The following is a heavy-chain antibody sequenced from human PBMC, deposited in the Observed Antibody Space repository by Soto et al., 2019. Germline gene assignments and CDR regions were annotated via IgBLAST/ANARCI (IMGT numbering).Heavy chain of an antibody. Sequence: ASVKVSCKASGYTFPSSSISRVRQAPVQGLEWMGWISAYNGNTNYAQKLQGRVTMTTDTSTSTAYMELRSLRSDDTAVYYCAREGISVAGWGHYYYYGMDVWGQGTTVTVSS. D-gene: IGHD6-19*01. CDR1: GYTFPSSS. CDR2: ISAYNGNT. J-gene: IGHJ6*02. V-gene: IGHV1-18*01. CDR3: AREGISVAGWGHYYYYGMDV.